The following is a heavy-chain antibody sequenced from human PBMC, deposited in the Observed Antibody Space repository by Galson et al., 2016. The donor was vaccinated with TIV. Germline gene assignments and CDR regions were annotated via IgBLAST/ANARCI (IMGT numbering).Heavy chain of an antibody. CDR2: IRSGSEAGTT. D-gene: IGHD2/OR15-2a*01. J-gene: IGHJ4*02. Sequence: SLRLSCAASGFNFDVRWMSWLRQVPGKELEWVGRIRSGSEAGTTDYAATVKGRFTISRDDSKDTLYLQMNNLKIEDTAVYYCASLNTKDAFDSWGQGTLVIVSS. CDR1: GFNFDVRW. CDR3: ASLNTKDAFDS. V-gene: IGHV3-15*01.